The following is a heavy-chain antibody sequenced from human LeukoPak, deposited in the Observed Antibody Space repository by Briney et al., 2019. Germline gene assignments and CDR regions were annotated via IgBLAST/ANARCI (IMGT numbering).Heavy chain of an antibody. D-gene: IGHD3-3*01. CDR1: GFTFSSYW. CDR3: ACRFANYSYGMDV. V-gene: IGHV3-74*01. Sequence: GGSLRLSCAASGFTFSSYWMHWVRQAPGKGLVWVSRINSDGTTTGYADSVKGRFTISRDNAQNTLYLQMNSLGAEDTAVYYCACRFANYSYGMDVWGQGTTVTVSS. J-gene: IGHJ6*02. CDR2: INSDGTTT.